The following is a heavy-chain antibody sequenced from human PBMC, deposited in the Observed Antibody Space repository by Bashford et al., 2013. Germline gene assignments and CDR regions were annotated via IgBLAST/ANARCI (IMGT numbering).Heavy chain of an antibody. J-gene: IGHJ4*02. Sequence: ASVKVSCKASGYTFTGYYMHWVRQAPGQGLEWMGWINPNSGGTNYAQKFQGRVTMTRDTSISTAYMELSRLRSDDTAVYYCARGLEAAATRIDYFDYWGQGTLVTVSS. CDR2: INPNSGGT. V-gene: IGHV1-2*02. D-gene: IGHD2-15*01. CDR1: GYTFTGYY. CDR3: ARGLEAAATRIDYFDY.